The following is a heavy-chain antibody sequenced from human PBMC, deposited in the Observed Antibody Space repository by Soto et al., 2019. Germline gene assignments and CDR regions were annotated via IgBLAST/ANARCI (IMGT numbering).Heavy chain of an antibody. CDR1: GYTFSGYS. J-gene: IGHJ6*02. V-gene: IGHV1-18*04. D-gene: IGHD2-15*01. CDR2: ISGYNGNT. Sequence: ASVKVSCKASGYTFSGYSITWVRQAPGQGLEWMGRISGYNGNTNYARTLRGRLTLTTDTSTSTAYMELRSLTSDDTAVYYCARDVFCGSAPACPGMDVWGQGTTVTVSS. CDR3: ARDVFCGSAPACPGMDV.